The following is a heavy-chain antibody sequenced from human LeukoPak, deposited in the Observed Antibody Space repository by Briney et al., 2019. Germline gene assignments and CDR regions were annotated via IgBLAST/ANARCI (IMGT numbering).Heavy chain of an antibody. CDR1: GFTFSSYA. D-gene: IGHD2-2*01. V-gene: IGHV3-23*01. CDR2: TGGSGGTT. Sequence: PGGSLRLSCAASGFTFSSYAMSWVRQAPGKGLEWVSATGGSGGTTYYADSVKGRFTISRDNSKDTLYLQMNSLRAEDTAVYYCGKTVPGSRGNYYYMDVWGKGTTVTVSS. CDR3: GKTVPGSRGNYYYMDV. J-gene: IGHJ6*03.